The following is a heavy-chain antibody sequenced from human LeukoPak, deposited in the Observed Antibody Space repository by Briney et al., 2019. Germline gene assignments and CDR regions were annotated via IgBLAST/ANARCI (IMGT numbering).Heavy chain of an antibody. V-gene: IGHV3-11*05. CDR3: ARDTSGPWYDYVWGSYRYYGMDV. Sequence: GGSLRLSCAASGFTFSDYYMSWIRQAPGKGLEWVSYISSSSSYTNYADSVKGRFTISRDNSKNTLYLQMNSLRAEDTAVYYCARDTSGPWYDYVWGSYRYYGMDVWGQGTTVTVSS. J-gene: IGHJ6*02. CDR1: GFTFSDYY. D-gene: IGHD3-16*02. CDR2: ISSSSSYT.